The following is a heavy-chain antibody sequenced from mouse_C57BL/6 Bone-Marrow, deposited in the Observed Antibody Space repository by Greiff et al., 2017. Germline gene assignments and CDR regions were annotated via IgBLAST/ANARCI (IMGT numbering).Heavy chain of an antibody. CDR3: ARGVTTSPFYAMDY. J-gene: IGHJ4*01. D-gene: IGHD2-1*01. CDR1: GYTFTSYW. Sequence: QVQLQQPGAELVKPGASVTMSCKASGYTFTSYWITWVKQRPGQGLEWIGDIYPGSGSTNYNEKFKSKATLTVDTSSSTAYMQLSSLTSEDSAVYYCARGVTTSPFYAMDYWGQGTSVTVSS. CDR2: IYPGSGST. V-gene: IGHV1-55*01.